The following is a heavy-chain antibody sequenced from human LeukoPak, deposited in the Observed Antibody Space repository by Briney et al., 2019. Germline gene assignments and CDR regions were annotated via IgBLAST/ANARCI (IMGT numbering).Heavy chain of an antibody. J-gene: IGHJ6*02. CDR1: GFTFDDYA. CDR3: AKGATGYYHYGMDG. D-gene: IGHD3-16*01. Sequence: GGSLRLSCATSGFTFDDYAMHWVRHAPGKGLEWVSVVTSNSGSIGYADSVKGRFTISRDNAKNSLYLQMNSLRPEDTALYYCAKGATGYYHYGMDGWGQGTPVTVSS. CDR2: VTSNSGSI. V-gene: IGHV3-9*01.